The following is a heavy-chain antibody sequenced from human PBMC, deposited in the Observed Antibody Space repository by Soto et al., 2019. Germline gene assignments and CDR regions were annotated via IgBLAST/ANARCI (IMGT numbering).Heavy chain of an antibody. J-gene: IGHJ6*03. CDR3: ARDLVVVVAASPHYYYMDV. CDR1: GGTFSSYT. D-gene: IGHD2-15*01. V-gene: IGHV1-69*04. Sequence: SVKVSCKASGGTFSSYTISWVRQAPGQGLEWMGRIIPILGIANYAQKFQGRVTITADKSTSTAYMELSSLRSEDTAVYYCARDLVVVVAASPHYYYMDVWGKGTTVTVSS. CDR2: IIPILGIA.